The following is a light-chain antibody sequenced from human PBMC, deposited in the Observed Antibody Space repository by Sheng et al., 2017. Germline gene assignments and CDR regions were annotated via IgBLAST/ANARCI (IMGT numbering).Light chain of an antibody. V-gene: IGLV3-21*01. CDR3: QVWDSSTYHVI. CDR1: SGYSNY. J-gene: IGLJ2*01. Sequence: VLTQPPSASASLGASVTLTCTLSSGYSNYKVDWYQQRPGQAPVMVVYNDRDRPSGIPERFSGSNSGNTATLTITSVEAGDEADYYCQVWDSSTYHVIFGRGTTLTVL. CDR2: NDR.